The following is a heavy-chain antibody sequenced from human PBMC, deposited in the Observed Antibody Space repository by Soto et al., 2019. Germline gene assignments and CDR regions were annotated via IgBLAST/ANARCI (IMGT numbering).Heavy chain of an antibody. D-gene: IGHD3-10*01. CDR3: ARAHMVRGQIRFYYYYGMDV. CDR1: GGSISSYY. Sequence: SVTLSLTCTVFGGSISSYYWSWIRQPPGQGLEWIGYIYYSGSTNYNPSLKSRVTISVDTSKNQFSLKLSSVTAADTAVYYCARAHMVRGQIRFYYYYGMDVWGQGTTVT. V-gene: IGHV4-59*01. CDR2: IYYSGST. J-gene: IGHJ6*02.